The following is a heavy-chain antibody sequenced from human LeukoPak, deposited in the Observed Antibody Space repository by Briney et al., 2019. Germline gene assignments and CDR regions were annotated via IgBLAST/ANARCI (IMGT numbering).Heavy chain of an antibody. CDR3: ATVQASRITGLMDV. Sequence: ASVKVSCKVSGYTLTELSMHWVRQAPGKGLEWMGGFDPEDGETIYAQKFQGRVTMTEDTSTDTAYMELSSLRSEDTAVYYCATVQASRITGLMDVWGKGTTVTVSS. J-gene: IGHJ6*03. CDR1: GYTLTELS. CDR2: FDPEDGET. D-gene: IGHD1-20*01. V-gene: IGHV1-24*01.